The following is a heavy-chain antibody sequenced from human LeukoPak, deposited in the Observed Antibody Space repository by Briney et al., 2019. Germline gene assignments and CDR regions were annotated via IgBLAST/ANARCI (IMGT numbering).Heavy chain of an antibody. CDR2: INSEGSST. Sequence: GGSLRLSCAASGFTFSSYWMHWVRRAPGKGRVWVSRINSEGSSTSCADSVKGRLTISRANATNTLYLQMNSLRAEDTAVYYCARLIRGGSGAFDIWGQGTMVTVSS. CDR1: GFTFSSYW. CDR3: ARLIRGGSGAFDI. V-gene: IGHV3-74*01. D-gene: IGHD3-16*01. J-gene: IGHJ3*02.